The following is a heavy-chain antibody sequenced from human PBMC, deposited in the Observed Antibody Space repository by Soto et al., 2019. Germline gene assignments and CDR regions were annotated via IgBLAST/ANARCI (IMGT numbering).Heavy chain of an antibody. CDR2: INTYNGNT. J-gene: IGHJ4*02. D-gene: IGHD3-10*01. CDR1: GYTFTNYG. V-gene: IGHV1-18*01. Sequence: ASVKVSCKASGYTFTNYGISWVRQAPGQGLEWMGWINTYNGNTNHAQKLQGRVTMTTDTSTSTAYMELRSLRSDDTAVFYCAREMVRGVGSDYWGQGTLVTVSS. CDR3: AREMVRGVGSDY.